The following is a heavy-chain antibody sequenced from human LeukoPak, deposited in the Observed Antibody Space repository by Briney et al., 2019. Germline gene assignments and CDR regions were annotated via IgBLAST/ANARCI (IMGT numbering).Heavy chain of an antibody. Sequence: SETLSLTCAVYGGSFSGYYWSWIRQPPGKGLEWIGEINHRGSTNYNPSLKSRVTISVDTSKNQFSLKLSSVTAADTAVYYCARGRAATLRFLEWLPDYFDYWGQGTLVTVSS. CDR3: ARGRAATLRFLEWLPDYFDY. V-gene: IGHV4-34*01. CDR1: GGSFSGYY. CDR2: INHRGST. D-gene: IGHD3-3*01. J-gene: IGHJ4*02.